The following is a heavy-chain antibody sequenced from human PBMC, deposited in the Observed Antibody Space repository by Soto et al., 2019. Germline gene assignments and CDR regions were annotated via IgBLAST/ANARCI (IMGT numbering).Heavy chain of an antibody. CDR1: GFTFSSYA. CDR3: ARDYGSGRYINY. CDR2: ISYDGSNK. J-gene: IGHJ4*02. Sequence: GGSLRLSCAASGFTFSSYAMHWVRQAPGKGLEWVAVISYDGSNKYYADSVKGRFTISRDNSKNTLYLQMNSLRAEDTAVYYCARDYGSGRYINYWGQGTLVTVSS. D-gene: IGHD3-10*01. V-gene: IGHV3-30-3*01.